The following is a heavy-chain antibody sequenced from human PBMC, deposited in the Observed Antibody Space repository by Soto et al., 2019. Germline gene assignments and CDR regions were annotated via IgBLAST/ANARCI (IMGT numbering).Heavy chain of an antibody. CDR2: ISYDGSNK. CDR1: GFTFSSYG. CDR3: AKDQAGAHSSYMDV. J-gene: IGHJ6*03. Sequence: PGGSLRLSCAASGFTFSSYGMHWVRQAPGKGLEWVAVISYDGSNKYYADSVKGRFTISRDNSKNTLYLQMNSLRAEDTAVYYCAKDQAGAHSSYMDVWGKGTTVTVSS. V-gene: IGHV3-30*18. D-gene: IGHD6-19*01.